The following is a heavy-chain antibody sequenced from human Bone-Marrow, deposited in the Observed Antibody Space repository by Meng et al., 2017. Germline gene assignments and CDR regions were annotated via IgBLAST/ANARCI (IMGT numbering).Heavy chain of an antibody. J-gene: IGHJ6*02. CDR3: ARDRHARIAVAGKGYYYYGMDV. CDR1: GFTFSSYA. CDR2: ISGSGGST. Sequence: GGSLRLSCAASGFTFSSYAMSWVRQAPGKGLEWVSAISGSGGSTYYADSVKGRFTISRDNSKNTLYLQMNSLRAEDTAVYYCARDRHARIAVAGKGYYYYGMDVWGQGTTVTVSS. D-gene: IGHD6-19*01. V-gene: IGHV3-23*01.